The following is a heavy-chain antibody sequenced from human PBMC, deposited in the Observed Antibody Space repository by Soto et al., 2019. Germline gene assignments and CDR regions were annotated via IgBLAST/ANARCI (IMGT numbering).Heavy chain of an antibody. Sequence: GGSLRLSSAASGFNFSSYDMSWVRQAPGKGLEWVSAISGSGGSTYYTDSVKGRFTISRDNSKNTLYLQMNSLRAEDTAVYYCAKDRELVRYGKYGMDVWGQGTTVTVSS. CDR2: ISGSGGST. CDR3: AKDRELVRYGKYGMDV. CDR1: GFNFSSYD. V-gene: IGHV3-23*01. J-gene: IGHJ6*02. D-gene: IGHD6-6*01.